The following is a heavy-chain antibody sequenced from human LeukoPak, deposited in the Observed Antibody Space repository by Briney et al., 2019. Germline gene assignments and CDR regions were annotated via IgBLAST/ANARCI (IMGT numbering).Heavy chain of an antibody. D-gene: IGHD2-8*01. Sequence: AGGSLRLSCAASGVTFNSYAMCWVRQAPGKGLEWVSAISGSGGSTYYADSVKGRFTISRDNSKNTLYLQMNSLRAEDTAVYYCAGVRVYADYYYYYMDVWGKGTTVTVSS. J-gene: IGHJ6*03. V-gene: IGHV3-23*01. CDR2: ISGSGGST. CDR3: AGVRVYADYYYYYMDV. CDR1: GVTFNSYA.